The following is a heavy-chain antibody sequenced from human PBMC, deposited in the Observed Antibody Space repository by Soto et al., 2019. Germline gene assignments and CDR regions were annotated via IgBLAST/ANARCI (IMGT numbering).Heavy chain of an antibody. CDR1: GYTFTTFW. Sequence: PGESLKISCTGFGYTFTTFWIGWVRQMPWKGLEWMGRIDPGDTYATYSPAFQGHVTISADKATSTAYLQWSSLKASDTAMYYCARIYCTTTTCDSWFDPWGQGTLVTVSS. CDR3: ARIYCTTTTCDSWFDP. J-gene: IGHJ5*02. D-gene: IGHD2-2*01. V-gene: IGHV5-10-1*01. CDR2: IDPGDTYA.